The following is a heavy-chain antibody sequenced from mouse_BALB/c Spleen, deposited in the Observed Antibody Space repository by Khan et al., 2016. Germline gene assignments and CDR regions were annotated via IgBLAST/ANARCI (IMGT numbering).Heavy chain of an antibody. CDR1: GYSITSGYG. Sequence: EVELVESGPGLVKPSQSLSLTCTVTGYSITSGYGWNWIRQFPGNKLEWMGYISYSGSTNYNPTLKSRISITRDTSKNQFFLQLNSVTTEDTATCYCARTARIKYWGQGTTLTVSS. V-gene: IGHV3-2*02. D-gene: IGHD1-2*01. CDR3: ARTARIKY. J-gene: IGHJ2*01. CDR2: ISYSGST.